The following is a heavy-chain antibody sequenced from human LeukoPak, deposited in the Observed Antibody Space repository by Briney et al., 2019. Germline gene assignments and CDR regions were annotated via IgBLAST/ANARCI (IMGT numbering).Heavy chain of an antibody. Sequence: GGSLRLSCAASGFIVSINYMSWVRQAPGKGLEWVSIIYSAGTTYYADSVKDRFTISRDNSKNILYLQMNTLRAEDTAVYYCATYKAYESSGYVGFFDYWGQGTLVTVSS. CDR3: ATYKAYESSGYVGFFDY. V-gene: IGHV3-53*01. D-gene: IGHD3-22*01. CDR2: IYSAGTT. CDR1: GFIVSINY. J-gene: IGHJ4*02.